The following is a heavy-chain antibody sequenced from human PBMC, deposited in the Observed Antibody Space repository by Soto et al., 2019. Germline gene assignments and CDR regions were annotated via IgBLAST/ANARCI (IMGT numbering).Heavy chain of an antibody. CDR2: ISGSGGST. Sequence: GGSLRLSCAASGFTFSSYAMSWVRQAPGKGLEWVSAISGSGGSTYYADSVKGRFTISRDNSKNTLYLQMNSLRAEDTAVYYCAKCPYRGSYYYYGMDVWGQGTTVTVSS. J-gene: IGHJ6*02. CDR3: AKCPYRGSYYYYGMDV. V-gene: IGHV3-23*01. CDR1: GFTFSSYA. D-gene: IGHD3-10*01.